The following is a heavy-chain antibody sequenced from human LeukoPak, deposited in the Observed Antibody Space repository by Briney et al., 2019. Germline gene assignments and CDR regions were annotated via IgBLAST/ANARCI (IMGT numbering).Heavy chain of an antibody. CDR3: AREAVRYCSGGSCYSEGMDV. J-gene: IGHJ6*02. V-gene: IGHV4-59*01. CDR2: IDYSGST. Sequence: SETLSLTCTVSGGSISSYYWSWIRQPPGKGLEWIGYIDYSGSTNYNPSVKSRVTISVDTSKNQFSLKLSSVTAAGTAVYYCAREAVRYCSGGSCYSEGMDVWGQGTTVTVSS. D-gene: IGHD2-15*01. CDR1: GGSISSYY.